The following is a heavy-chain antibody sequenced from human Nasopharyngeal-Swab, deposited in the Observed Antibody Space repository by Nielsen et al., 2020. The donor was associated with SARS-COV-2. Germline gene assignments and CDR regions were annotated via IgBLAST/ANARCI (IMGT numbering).Heavy chain of an antibody. CDR3: ASDLSGRDDN. J-gene: IGHJ4*02. CDR1: GFTFRNYW. Sequence: GGSLRLSCAASGFTFRNYWMHWVRQAPGKGLEWVSRSNEDGSITSYADSVKGRFAISRDNAKNTLYLQMNSLRAEDMAVYFCASDLSGRDDNWGQGTLVTVAA. V-gene: IGHV3-74*01. D-gene: IGHD6-19*01. CDR2: SNEDGSIT.